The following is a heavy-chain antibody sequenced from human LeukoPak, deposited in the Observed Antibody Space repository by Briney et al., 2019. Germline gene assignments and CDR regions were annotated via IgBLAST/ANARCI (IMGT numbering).Heavy chain of an antibody. D-gene: IGHD6-19*01. CDR3: ATAVAGTKNDY. CDR2: INHSGST. Sequence: SETLSLTCAVYGGSFSGYYWSWIRQPPGKGLEWIGEINHSGSTNYNPSLKGRVTISVDTSKNQFSLKLSSVTAADAAVYYCATAVAGTKNDYWGQGTLVTVSS. V-gene: IGHV4-34*01. J-gene: IGHJ4*02. CDR1: GGSFSGYY.